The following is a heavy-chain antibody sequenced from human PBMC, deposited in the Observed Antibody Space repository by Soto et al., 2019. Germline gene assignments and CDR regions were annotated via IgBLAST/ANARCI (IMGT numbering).Heavy chain of an antibody. D-gene: IGHD2-2*02. Sequence: PGESLKISCKGSAYSFTSYWIGWLRQMPGKGLEWMGIIYPGDSDTRYSPSFQGQVTISADKSISTAYLQWSSLKASDTAMYYCARRPYCSSTSCYTNFDYWGQRPLGTVST. V-gene: IGHV5-51*01. CDR3: ARRPYCSSTSCYTNFDY. CDR2: IYPGDSDT. CDR1: AYSFTSYW. J-gene: IGHJ4*02.